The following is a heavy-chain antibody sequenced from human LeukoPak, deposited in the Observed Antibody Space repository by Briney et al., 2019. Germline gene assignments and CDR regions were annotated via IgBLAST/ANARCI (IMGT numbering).Heavy chain of an antibody. CDR3: ARDYGGGEFFFGMDV. D-gene: IGHD2-21*01. CDR1: GYSFTNYW. J-gene: IGHJ6*02. V-gene: IGHV5-51*01. CDR2: FYPGDSDN. Sequence: GESLKIPCKGSGYSFTNYWIGWVRQMPGKGLEWMGIFYPGDSDNRYNTSFQGQVTISPEKSISTAYLQWSSLQASDTAVYYCARDYGGGEFFFGMDVWGQETTVTVAS.